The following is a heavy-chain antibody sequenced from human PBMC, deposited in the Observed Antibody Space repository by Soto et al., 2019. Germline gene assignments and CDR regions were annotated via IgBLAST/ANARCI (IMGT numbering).Heavy chain of an antibody. V-gene: IGHV3-30*18. Sequence: QVQLVESGGGVVQPGRSLRLSCAASGFTFSSYGMHWVRQAPGKGLEWVAVISDDGSNKYYADSVKGRFTISRDNSKNTLYLQMNSLRAEDTAVYYFANYCMSTSCFSGGLEHWGQGTLVTVSS. CDR2: ISDDGSNK. J-gene: IGHJ5*02. D-gene: IGHD2-2*01. CDR1: GFTFSSYG. CDR3: ANYCMSTSCFSGGLEH.